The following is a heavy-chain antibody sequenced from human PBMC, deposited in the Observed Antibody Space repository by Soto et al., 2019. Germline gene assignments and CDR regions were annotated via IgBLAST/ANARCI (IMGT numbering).Heavy chain of an antibody. Sequence: PGGSLRLSCAASGFTFSSYWMHWVRQAPGKGLVWVSRINSDGSSTSYADSVKGRFTISRDNAKNTLYLQMNSLRAEDTAVYYCARADKPPSYYYDSSGHYYFAYWGQGTLVTVSS. CDR2: INSDGSST. CDR1: GFTFSSYW. V-gene: IGHV3-74*01. CDR3: ARADKPPSYYYDSSGHYYFAY. J-gene: IGHJ4*02. D-gene: IGHD3-22*01.